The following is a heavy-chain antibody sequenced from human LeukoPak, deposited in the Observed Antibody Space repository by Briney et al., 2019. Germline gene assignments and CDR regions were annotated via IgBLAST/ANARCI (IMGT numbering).Heavy chain of an antibody. J-gene: IGHJ4*02. CDR1: GFTFSSYA. Sequence: GGSLRLSCAASGFTFSSYAMSWVRQAPGKGLEWVAAISGSGGSPYYAYSLKGRFTISRENSKTPLYLQMNSLRAEDTAVYYCANQPLTTVTSHFDYWGQGTLVTVSS. D-gene: IGHD4-17*01. V-gene: IGHV3-23*01. CDR3: ANQPLTTVTSHFDY. CDR2: ISGSGGSP.